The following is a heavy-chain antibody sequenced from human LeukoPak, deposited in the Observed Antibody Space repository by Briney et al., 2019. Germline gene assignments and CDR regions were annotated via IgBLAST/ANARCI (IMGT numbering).Heavy chain of an antibody. Sequence: PGGSLRLSCAASGFTFSSYWMSWVRQAPGKGLEWVANIKQDGSEKYYVDSVKGRFTISRDNAKNSLYLQMNSLRAEDTAVYYCARDRGLPWDAFDIWGQGTMVTVSS. CDR1: GFTFSSYW. V-gene: IGHV3-7*01. CDR2: IKQDGSEK. J-gene: IGHJ3*02. D-gene: IGHD2-21*02. CDR3: ARDRGLPWDAFDI.